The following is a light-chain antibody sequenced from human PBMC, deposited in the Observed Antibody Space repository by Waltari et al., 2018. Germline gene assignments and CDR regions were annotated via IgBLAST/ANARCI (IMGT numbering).Light chain of an antibody. J-gene: IGLJ2*01. CDR1: SSDIGAYNY. CDR2: GVN. CDR3: SSYAGSDTLV. V-gene: IGLV2-11*01. Sequence: QAALTQPRSVSGSLGQSVPISCTGTSSDIGAYNYVSWYQQQPGTTPKGLISGVNGRPSGGSGRFSGSKSGNTASLFISGLQAEDEADYYCSSYAGSDTLVFGGGTRLTVL.